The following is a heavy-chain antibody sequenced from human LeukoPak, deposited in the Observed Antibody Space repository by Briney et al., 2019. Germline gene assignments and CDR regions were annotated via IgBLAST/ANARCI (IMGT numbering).Heavy chain of an antibody. Sequence: SETLSLTCTVSGGSISSYYWSWIRQPAGKGLEWIGRIYTSGSTNYNPALKSRGTMSVDTSKNQFSRKLSSVTAADTAVYYCARGASGYSSGWYLRYWGQGTLVTVSS. CDR3: ARGASGYSSGWYLRY. CDR2: IYTSGST. J-gene: IGHJ4*02. D-gene: IGHD6-19*01. V-gene: IGHV4-4*07. CDR1: GGSISSYY.